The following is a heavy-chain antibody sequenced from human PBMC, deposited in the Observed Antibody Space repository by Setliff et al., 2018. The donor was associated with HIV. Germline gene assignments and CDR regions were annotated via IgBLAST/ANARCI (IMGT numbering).Heavy chain of an antibody. Sequence: GGSLRLSCAASGFTFSDYYMSWIRQAPGKGLEWGSYISSSSSTIYYADSVKGRFTISRDNAKNSLYLQMNSLRAEDTAVYYCVYGSGSYINWFGPWGQGTLVTVSS. CDR1: GFTFSDYY. CDR3: VYGSGSYINWFGP. D-gene: IGHD3-10*01. CDR2: ISSSSSTI. V-gene: IGHV3-11*04. J-gene: IGHJ5*02.